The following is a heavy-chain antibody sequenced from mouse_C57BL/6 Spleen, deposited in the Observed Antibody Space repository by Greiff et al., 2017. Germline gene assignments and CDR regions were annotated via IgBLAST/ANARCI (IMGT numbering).Heavy chain of an antibody. Sequence: VQLQESGAELVKPGASVKISCKASGYAFTSYWMHWVKQRPGQGLERIGQIYPGDGDTNYNGKFKGKATLTEDKSSSTAYMQLSSLTSEDSAVYFCARDFPNDGGYGYSMDYWGQGTTVTVSS. D-gene: IGHD2-3*01. J-gene: IGHJ4*01. CDR3: ARDFPNDGGYGYSMDY. V-gene: IGHV1-80*01. CDR1: GYAFTSYW. CDR2: IYPGDGDT.